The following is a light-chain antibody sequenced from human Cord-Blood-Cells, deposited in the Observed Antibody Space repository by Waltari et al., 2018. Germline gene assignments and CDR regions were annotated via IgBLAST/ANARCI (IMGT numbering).Light chain of an antibody. J-gene: IGKJ2*03. V-gene: IGKV1-33*01. CDR1: QEISNY. CDR2: DAS. CDR3: QQYDTVYS. Sequence: DIQMTQSPSSLSASVGDRVTITCQASQEISNYLNWYQQKPGKAPKLLIYDASNLETGVPSRFSGSGSGTDFTFTISSLQPEDIATYYCQQYDTVYSFGQGTKLEIK.